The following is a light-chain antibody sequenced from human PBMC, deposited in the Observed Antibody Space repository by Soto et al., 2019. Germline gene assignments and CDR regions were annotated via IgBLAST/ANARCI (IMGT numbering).Light chain of an antibody. CDR2: DSF. V-gene: IGLV1-40*01. CDR3: QAYDNSLGVSVL. Sequence: QSVLIQPPSASGTPGQRVTISCSGSTSNIGAGYDVHWYQQLPGTVPKLVIYDSFNRPSGVPDRFSGSKSGTSASLAITGLQAEDEAYYYCQAYDNSLGVSVLFGGGTKLTVL. CDR1: TSNIGAGYD. J-gene: IGLJ3*02.